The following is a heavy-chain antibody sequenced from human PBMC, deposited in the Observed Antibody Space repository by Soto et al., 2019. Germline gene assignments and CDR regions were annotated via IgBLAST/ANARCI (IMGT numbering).Heavy chain of an antibody. CDR3: ARHGEGLYCSSTSCYAGNWFDP. Sequence: PSETLSLTCTVSGGSISSYYWSWIRQPPGKGLEWIGYIYYSGSTNYNPSLKSRVTISVDTSKNQFSLKLSSVTAADTAVYYCARHGEGLYCSSTSCYAGNWFDPWGQGTLVTVSS. J-gene: IGHJ5*02. V-gene: IGHV4-59*08. CDR2: IYYSGST. CDR1: GGSISSYY. D-gene: IGHD2-2*01.